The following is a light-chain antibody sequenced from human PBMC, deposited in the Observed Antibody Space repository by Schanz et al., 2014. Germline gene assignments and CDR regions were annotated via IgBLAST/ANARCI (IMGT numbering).Light chain of an antibody. Sequence: EIVLTQSPGTLSLSPGERATLTCRASQNVSNSCFAWCQQKPGQAPRLLIYGASSRATGIPDRFSGSGSGTDFTLTISRLEPEDFAVFYCQQYGTSPYSFGQGTKLEIK. J-gene: IGKJ2*03. V-gene: IGKV3-20*01. CDR2: GAS. CDR3: QQYGTSPYS. CDR1: QNVSNSC.